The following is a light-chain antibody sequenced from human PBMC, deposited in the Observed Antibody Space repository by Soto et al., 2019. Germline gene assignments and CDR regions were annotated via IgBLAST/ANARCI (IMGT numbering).Light chain of an antibody. V-gene: IGLV1-47*01. J-gene: IGLJ3*02. CDR2: RSN. Sequence: QSVLTQPPSASGTPGQRVTISCSGSSSNIGSRFVYWYQQLPGTAPKLLIFRSNQRPSAVPDRFSGSKSGTSASLAISGLRSEDEADSYCAAWDGSLNSRVFGGGTKLTVL. CDR1: SSNIGSRF. CDR3: AAWDGSLNSRV.